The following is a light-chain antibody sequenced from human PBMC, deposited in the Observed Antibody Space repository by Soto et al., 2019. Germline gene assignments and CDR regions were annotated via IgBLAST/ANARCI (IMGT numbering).Light chain of an antibody. CDR3: QSYDSSNPVV. V-gene: IGLV6-57*04. CDR1: SGSIASNY. Sequence: NFMLTQPHSVSESPGKTVTISCTRSSGSIASNYVQWYQQRPGSAPTTVIYEDNQRPSGVPDRFSGSIDSSSNSASLTISGLKTEDEADYYCQSYDSSNPVVFGGG. CDR2: EDN. J-gene: IGLJ2*01.